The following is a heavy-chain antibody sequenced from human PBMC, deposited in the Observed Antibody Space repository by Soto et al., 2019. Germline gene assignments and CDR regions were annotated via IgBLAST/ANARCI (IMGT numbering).Heavy chain of an antibody. CDR1: GFTFSSYW. CDR3: AREPAMVTFYYHYGMDV. J-gene: IGHJ6*02. CDR2: INSDGSST. Sequence: GGSLSLSCAASGFTFSSYWMHWVRQAPGKGLVWVSRINSDGSSTSYADSVKGRFTISRDNAKNTLYLQMNSLRAEDTAVYYCAREPAMVTFYYHYGMDVWGQGTTVTVSS. V-gene: IGHV3-74*01. D-gene: IGHD5-18*01.